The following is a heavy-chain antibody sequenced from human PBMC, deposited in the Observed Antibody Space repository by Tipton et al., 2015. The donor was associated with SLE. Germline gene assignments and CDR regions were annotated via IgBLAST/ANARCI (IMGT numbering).Heavy chain of an antibody. J-gene: IGHJ3*02. CDR2: INHSGST. V-gene: IGHV4-34*01. CDR1: GGSFSGYY. Sequence: LRLSCAVYGGSFSGYYWSWIRRPPGKGLEWIGEINHSGSTNYNPSLKSRVTISVDTSKNQFSLKLSSVTAADTAVYYCASTGDDAFDIWGQGTMVTVSS. CDR3: ASTGDDAFDI. D-gene: IGHD7-27*01.